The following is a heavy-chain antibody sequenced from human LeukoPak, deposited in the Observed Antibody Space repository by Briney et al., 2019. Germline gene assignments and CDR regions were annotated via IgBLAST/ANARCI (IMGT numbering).Heavy chain of an antibody. D-gene: IGHD1-26*01. V-gene: IGHV3-73*01. CDR2: IGSRADTYAT. J-gene: IGHJ6*03. Sequence: GGSLRLSCAVSGFTFSGSAMHWVRQASGKGLEWVGRIGSRADTYATTYAASVKGRFTISRDDSKNTAYLQMNNLKTEDTAVYYCLVEPTCYVDVWGKGAAVTVSS. CDR3: LVEPTCYVDV. CDR1: GFTFSGSA.